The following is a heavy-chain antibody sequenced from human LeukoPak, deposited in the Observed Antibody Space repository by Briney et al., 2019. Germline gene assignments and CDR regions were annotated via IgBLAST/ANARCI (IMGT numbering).Heavy chain of an antibody. CDR2: ITSSSNYI. D-gene: IGHD3-10*01. CDR3: ARDCWDYGSGSYCGIVY. Sequence: PGGSLRLSCAASGFTFSSYNMNWVRQAPGKGLEWVSSITSSSNYIYYADSVKGRFTISRDNAKNSLYLQMNSLRAEDTTVYYCARDCWDYGSGSYCGIVYWGQGTLVTVSS. J-gene: IGHJ4*02. CDR1: GFTFSSYN. V-gene: IGHV3-21*03.